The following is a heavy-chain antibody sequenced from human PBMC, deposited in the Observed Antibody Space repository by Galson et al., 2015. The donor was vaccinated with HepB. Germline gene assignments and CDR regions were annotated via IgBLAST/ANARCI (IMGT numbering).Heavy chain of an antibody. J-gene: IGHJ4*02. V-gene: IGHV3-30*02. CDR3: AKDTGSYSNFFDY. CDR1: GFTFSRYG. Sequence: SLRLSCAASGFTFSRYGMHWVRQAPGKGLEWVAFIKYDGRNKYYIDSVRGRFTISRDDSKNTVFLQMNSLRSEDTAVYYCAKDTGSYSNFFDYWGQGTPVAVSS. CDR2: IKYDGRNK. D-gene: IGHD3-10*01.